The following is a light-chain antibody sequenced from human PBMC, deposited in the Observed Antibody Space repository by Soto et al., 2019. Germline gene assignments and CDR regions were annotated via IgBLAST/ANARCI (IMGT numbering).Light chain of an antibody. Sequence: QSVLTQPASVSGSPGQSITISCSGTSTDVGGYNYVSWYQQHPGNAPKLMIYDVSHRPSGVPNRFSGSKSGNTASLTISGLQAEDEADYYCSSYTSSSTPDVFGTGTKLTVL. J-gene: IGLJ1*01. CDR1: STDVGGYNY. CDR2: DVS. V-gene: IGLV2-14*01. CDR3: SSYTSSSTPDV.